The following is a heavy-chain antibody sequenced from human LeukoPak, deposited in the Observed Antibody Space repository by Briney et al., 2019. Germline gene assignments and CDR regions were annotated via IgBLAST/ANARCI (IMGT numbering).Heavy chain of an antibody. J-gene: IGHJ4*02. D-gene: IGHD2-15*01. Sequence: GGSLRLSCAASGFTVNSNFMTWVRQAPGKGLEWVSVIYSGTTTSYSDSVKGRFTISRDNAKNTLYLQMNSLRAEDTALYYCATSARTYIGSSLDYWGQGTLVTVSS. V-gene: IGHV3-53*01. CDR1: GFTVNSNF. CDR3: ATSARTYIGSSLDY. CDR2: IYSGTTT.